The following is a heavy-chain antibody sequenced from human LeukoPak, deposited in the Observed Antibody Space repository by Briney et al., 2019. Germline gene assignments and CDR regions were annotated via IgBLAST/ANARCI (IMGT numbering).Heavy chain of an antibody. V-gene: IGHV3-23*01. Sequence: PGGSLRLSCAASGFTFSSYAMSWVRQAPGKGLEWVSAISWSGGSTYYADSVKGRFTISRDNSKNTLYLQMNSLRAEDTAVYYCANGGLLIGIFHYWGQGTLVTVSS. D-gene: IGHD2-15*01. CDR3: ANGGLLIGIFHY. J-gene: IGHJ4*02. CDR2: ISWSGGST. CDR1: GFTFSSYA.